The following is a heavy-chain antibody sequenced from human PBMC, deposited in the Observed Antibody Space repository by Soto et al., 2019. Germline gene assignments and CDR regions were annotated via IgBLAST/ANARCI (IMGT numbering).Heavy chain of an antibody. CDR2: IYYSGST. CDR1: GGSISSSSYY. D-gene: IGHD3-3*01. CDR3: ARHELSDYDFWSGYYLSWFDP. Sequence: PSETLSLTCTVSGGSISSSSYYWGWIRQPPGKGLEWIGSIYYSGSTYYNPSLKSRVTISVDTSKNQFSLKLSSVTAADTAVYYCARHELSDYDFWSGYYLSWFDPWGQGTLVTVSS. J-gene: IGHJ5*02. V-gene: IGHV4-39*01.